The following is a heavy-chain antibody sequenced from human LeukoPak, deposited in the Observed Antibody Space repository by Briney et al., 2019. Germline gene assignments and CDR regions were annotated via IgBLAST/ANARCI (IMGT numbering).Heavy chain of an antibody. J-gene: IGHJ5*02. CDR1: GGSFSNYY. V-gene: IGHV4-59*08. CDR2: IYYSGRT. D-gene: IGHD2-2*01. CDR3: ARRTFCSISSCYGFDP. Sequence: PSETLSLTCSVSGGSFSNYYWSWIRQPPGKGLEWIGYIYYSGRTNYNPSLKSRVTISVDTSRNQFSLKLSSVTAADTAVYYCARRTFCSISSCYGFDPWGQGTLVTVSS.